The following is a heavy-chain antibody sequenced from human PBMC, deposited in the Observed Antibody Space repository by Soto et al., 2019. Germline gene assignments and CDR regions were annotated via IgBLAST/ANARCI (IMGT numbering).Heavy chain of an antibody. CDR2: INWEDDK. J-gene: IGHJ6*02. CDR1: GFSLSASGMC. CDR3: VRVRNGYSPPSYIDGLDV. V-gene: IGHV2-70*01. Sequence: SGPALVNATQTLTLTCNFSGFSLSASGMCVSWIRQPPGKALEWLALINWEDDKFYSTPLKTRLTLSKDTSKNQVVLTMTDMDKIDKATYYCVRVRNGYSPPSYIDGLDVWGQGTPDTISS. D-gene: IGHD3-3*01.